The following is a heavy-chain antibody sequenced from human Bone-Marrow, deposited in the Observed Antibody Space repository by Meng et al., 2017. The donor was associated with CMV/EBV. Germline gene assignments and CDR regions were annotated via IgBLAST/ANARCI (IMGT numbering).Heavy chain of an antibody. CDR3: ARREGSYHGMDV. CDR2: IYPGDSDT. Sequence: KVSCKGSGYHFTSYWIAWVRQKPGKGLESMGIIYPGDSDTRYSPSFKGQVTISADKSISTAYLQWSSLKASDTAIYYCARREGSYHGMDVWGQGTTVTVSS. J-gene: IGHJ6*02. V-gene: IGHV5-51*01. D-gene: IGHD1-26*01. CDR1: GYHFTSYW.